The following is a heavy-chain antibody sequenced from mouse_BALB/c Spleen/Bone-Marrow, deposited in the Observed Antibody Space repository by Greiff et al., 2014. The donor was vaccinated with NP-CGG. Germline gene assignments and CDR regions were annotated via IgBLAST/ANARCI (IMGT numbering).Heavy chain of an antibody. Sequence: HLVESGPELVKPGASVKMSCKASGYTFTSYVMYWVKQKPGQGLEWIGYINPYNDGTKYDEKFKGKATLTSDKSSSTAYMELSSPTSEDSAVYYCARRDYVMDYWGQGTSVTVSS. J-gene: IGHJ4*01. D-gene: IGHD1-1*01. CDR2: INPYNDGT. CDR1: GYTFTSYV. V-gene: IGHV1-14*01. CDR3: ARRDYVMDY.